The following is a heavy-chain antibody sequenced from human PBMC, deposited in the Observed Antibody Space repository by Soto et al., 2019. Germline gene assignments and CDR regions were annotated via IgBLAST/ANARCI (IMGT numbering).Heavy chain of an antibody. CDR2: IDYNGRA. D-gene: IGHD4-4*01. CDR1: GYSISSSNC. Sequence: SETLSLTCAVSGYSISSSNCWSWVRQPPGKGLEWIGCIDYNGRAHYNPSLTSRVSMSLDTSNNHFSLKLSSMTAADTAMYYCARGPDHSKVGYWGQGTLVTVSS. V-gene: IGHV4-28*03. J-gene: IGHJ4*02. CDR3: ARGPDHSKVGY.